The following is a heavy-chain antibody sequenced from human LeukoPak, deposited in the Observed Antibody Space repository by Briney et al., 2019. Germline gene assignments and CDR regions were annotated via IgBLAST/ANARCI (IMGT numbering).Heavy chain of an antibody. Sequence: SQTLSLTCTVSGGSISSGAYHWSWIRQHPGKGLEWIGYIYYSGSTYYNPSLKSRVTISVDTSKNQFSLKLSSVTAADTAVYYCARDKGSGGTDYWGQGTLVTVPS. CDR3: ARDKGSGGTDY. J-gene: IGHJ4*02. V-gene: IGHV4-31*03. CDR1: GGSISSGAYH. D-gene: IGHD4-23*01. CDR2: IYYSGST.